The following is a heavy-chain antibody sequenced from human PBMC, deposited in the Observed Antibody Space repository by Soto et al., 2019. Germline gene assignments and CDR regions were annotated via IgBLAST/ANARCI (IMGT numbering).Heavy chain of an antibody. V-gene: IGHV4-34*01. CDR3: ARVRRWLPEEMVDL. D-gene: IGHD5-12*01. J-gene: IGHJ5*02. CDR1: GGSFSGYY. CDR2: VNASGNS. Sequence: QVQLHQWGAGQLRASETLSLTCGVSGGSFSGYYWSWIRQPPGKGLEWIGEVNASGNSNYNPSLKRRVVISVDTPKSEFSLKMNTVTAADTGVYYCARVRRWLPEEMVDLWGQGALVTVSS.